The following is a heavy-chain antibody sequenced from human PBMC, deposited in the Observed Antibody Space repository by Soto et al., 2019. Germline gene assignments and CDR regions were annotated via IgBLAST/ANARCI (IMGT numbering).Heavy chain of an antibody. J-gene: IGHJ4*02. CDR3: ARVLWFGELGLSYFDY. D-gene: IGHD3-10*01. Sequence: PSETLSLTCTVSGGSVSSGSYYWSWIRQPPGKGLDWIGYIYYSGSTNYNPSLKSRVTISLDTSKNQFSLKLSSVTAADTAVYYCARVLWFGELGLSYFDYWGQGTLVTVSS. CDR2: IYYSGST. V-gene: IGHV4-61*01. CDR1: GGSVSSGSYY.